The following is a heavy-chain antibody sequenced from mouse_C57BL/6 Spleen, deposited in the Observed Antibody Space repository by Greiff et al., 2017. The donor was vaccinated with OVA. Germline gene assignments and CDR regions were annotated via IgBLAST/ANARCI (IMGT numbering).Heavy chain of an antibody. D-gene: IGHD1-1*01. CDR1: GYAFTNYL. CDR2: INPGSGGT. V-gene: IGHV1-54*01. CDR3: ARRSYYCRGEGYFDV. Sequence: QVQLQQSGAELVRPGTSVKVSCKASGYAFTNYLIEWVKQRPGQGLEWIGVINPGSGGTNYNEKFKGKATLTADKSSSTAYMQLSSLTSEDSAVYFCARRSYYCRGEGYFDVWGTGTTVTVSS. J-gene: IGHJ1*03.